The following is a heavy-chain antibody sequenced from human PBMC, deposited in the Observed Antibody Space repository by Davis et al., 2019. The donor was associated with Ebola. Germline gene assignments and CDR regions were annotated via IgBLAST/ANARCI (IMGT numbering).Heavy chain of an antibody. V-gene: IGHV4-31*03. CDR2: IYYSGST. D-gene: IGHD4-17*01. J-gene: IGHJ4*02. CDR3: ARGVRSDTWSYFDY. Sequence: MPSETLSLTCTVSGGSISSGGYYWSWIRQHPGKGLEWIGYIYYSGSTYYNPSLKSRVTISVDTSKNQFSLKLSSVTAADTAVYYCARGVRSDTWSYFDYWGQGTLVTVSS. CDR1: GGSISSGGYY.